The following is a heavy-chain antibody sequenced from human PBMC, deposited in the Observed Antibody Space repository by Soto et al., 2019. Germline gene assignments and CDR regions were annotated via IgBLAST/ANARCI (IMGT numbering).Heavy chain of an antibody. Sequence: GGSLRLSCAASGFTFSSYAMSWVRQAPGKGLEWVSAISGSGASTYYADSVKGRFTISRDNSKNTLYLQMNSLRAEDPAVSYCAKDQIFGVVRGVGNWLDPRGPGPLVTVSS. J-gene: IGHJ5*02. CDR1: GFTFSSYA. V-gene: IGHV3-23*01. CDR2: ISGSGAST. D-gene: IGHD3-3*01. CDR3: AKDQIFGVVRGVGNWLDP.